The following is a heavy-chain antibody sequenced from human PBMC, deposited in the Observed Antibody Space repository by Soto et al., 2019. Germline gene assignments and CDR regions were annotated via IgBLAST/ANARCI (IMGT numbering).Heavy chain of an antibody. V-gene: IGHV3-23*01. CDR3: AKTGPYCGGDCSRYFYGMDV. D-gene: IGHD2-21*02. CDR1: VFAFRTYA. CDR2: IWGSGDRT. Sequence: RLSCAASVFAFRTYAMAWVRQAPGKGLEWVSGIWGSGDRTFYADSVKGRFTISRDNSRNTLYLQMYSLTAEDTALYYCAKTGPYCGGDCSRYFYGMDVWGQG. J-gene: IGHJ6*02.